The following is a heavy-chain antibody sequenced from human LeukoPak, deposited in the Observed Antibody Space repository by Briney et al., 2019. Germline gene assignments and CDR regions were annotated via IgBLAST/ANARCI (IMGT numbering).Heavy chain of an antibody. Sequence: GGSLRLSCAASGFTFSSYAMHWVRQAPGKGLEWVAVISYDGSNEYYADSVKGRFTISRDNSKNTLYLQMNSLRAENTAVYYWARDRVFRGSLYYFDYGARGPLAPVPS. V-gene: IGHV3-30*04. J-gene: IGHJ4*02. D-gene: IGHD1-26*01. CDR3: ARDRVFRGSLYYFDY. CDR1: GFTFSSYA. CDR2: ISYDGSNE.